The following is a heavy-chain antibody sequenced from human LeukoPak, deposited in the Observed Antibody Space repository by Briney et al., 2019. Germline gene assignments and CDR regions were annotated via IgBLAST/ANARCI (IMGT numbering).Heavy chain of an antibody. CDR3: SHTHIAARSSDY. D-gene: IGHD6-6*01. V-gene: IGHV2-5*01. Sequence: SGPTLVNPTQTLTLTCTFSGFSLSTSGVGVGWIRQPPGKALEWLALIYWNDDKRYSPSLKSRLTITEDTSKNQVVLTMTNMDPVDTATYYCSHTHIAARSSDYWGQGTLVTVSS. J-gene: IGHJ4*02. CDR1: GFSLSTSGVG. CDR2: IYWNDDK.